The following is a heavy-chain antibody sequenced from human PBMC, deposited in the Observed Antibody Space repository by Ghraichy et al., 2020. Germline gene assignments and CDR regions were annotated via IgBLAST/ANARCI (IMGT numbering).Heavy chain of an antibody. CDR3: ERGFDYDSSGRNYYFAY. Sequence: SETLSLTCTVSGGSLSSSSSYWVWLRQPPGKGLECIRSIYYSGSTYYTPSLKSRVTISVYTSKNQFSLKLSSVTAADTAVYYCERGFDYDSSGRNYYFAYGGQGSLVIVSS. J-gene: IGHJ4*02. D-gene: IGHD3-22*01. V-gene: IGHV4-39*01. CDR2: IYYSGST. CDR1: GGSLSSSSSY.